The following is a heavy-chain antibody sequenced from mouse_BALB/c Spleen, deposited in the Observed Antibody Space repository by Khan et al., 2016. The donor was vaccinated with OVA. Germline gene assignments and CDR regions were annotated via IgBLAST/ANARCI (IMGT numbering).Heavy chain of an antibody. J-gene: IGHJ3*01. V-gene: IGHV1-26*01. CDR2: VNPNTDNI. CDR1: GYSFTLYY. CDR3: ARGYDFFAS. Sequence: EVQLQQSGPDLVKPGASVKISCKASGYSFTLYYMSWVKQSHGKSLEWIGRVNPNTDNINYNQEFKGKAILTVDKSSNTAYMALRSLTSEDSAVYCCARGYDFFASWGQGTLVTVSA. D-gene: IGHD2-14*01.